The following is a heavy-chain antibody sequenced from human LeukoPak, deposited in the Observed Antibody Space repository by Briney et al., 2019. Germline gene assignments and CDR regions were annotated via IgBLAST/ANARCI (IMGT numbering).Heavy chain of an antibody. CDR3: ARHGGVGTTTNWFDP. Sequence: PSETLSLTCAVSGYSIRSGYYWGGIRQPPGRGLQWIGTIYHSGGTYYNPSLRRRVAISVDTSKNEFSLKLNSVTAADTAVYYCARHGGVGTTTNWFDPWGQGTLVTVSS. V-gene: IGHV4-38-2*01. CDR2: IYHSGGT. J-gene: IGHJ5*02. CDR1: GYSIRSGYY. D-gene: IGHD3-3*01.